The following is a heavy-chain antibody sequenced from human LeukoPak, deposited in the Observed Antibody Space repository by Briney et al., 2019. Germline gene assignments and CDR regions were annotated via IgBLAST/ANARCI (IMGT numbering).Heavy chain of an antibody. V-gene: IGHV4-34*01. D-gene: IGHD2-2*01. CDR2: INHSGST. Sequence: WIGEINHSGSTNYTPSLTSRVTISVDTSKNQFSLKLSSVTAADTAVYYCARAVPAATGFDYWGQGTLVTVSS. J-gene: IGHJ4*02. CDR3: ARAVPAATGFDY.